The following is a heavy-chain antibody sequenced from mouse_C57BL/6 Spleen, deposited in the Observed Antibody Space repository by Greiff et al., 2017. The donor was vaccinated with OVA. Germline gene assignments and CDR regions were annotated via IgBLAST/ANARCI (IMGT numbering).Heavy chain of an antibody. Sequence: VKLVESGAELVKPGASVKISCKASGYAFSSYWMNWVKQRPGKGLEWIGQIYPGDGDTNYNGKFKGKATLTADKSSSTAYMQLSSLTSEDSAVYFCARVGDSSFFDYWGQGTTLTVSS. V-gene: IGHV1-80*01. CDR2: IYPGDGDT. D-gene: IGHD3-3*01. J-gene: IGHJ2*01. CDR1: GYAFSSYW. CDR3: ARVGDSSFFDY.